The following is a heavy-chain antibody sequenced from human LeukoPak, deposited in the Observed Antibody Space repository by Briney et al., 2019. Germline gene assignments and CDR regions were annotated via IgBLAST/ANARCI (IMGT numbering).Heavy chain of an antibody. Sequence: PSETLSLTCTVSGGSISSSSYYWGWIRQPPGKGLECIGSIYYSGTTYYNPSLKSRVTISVDTSKNQFSLKLSSVTAADTAVYYCARRRGYSYGGVDYWGQGTLVTVSS. V-gene: IGHV4-39*01. D-gene: IGHD5-18*01. J-gene: IGHJ4*02. CDR1: GGSISSSSYY. CDR2: IYYSGTT. CDR3: ARRRGYSYGGVDY.